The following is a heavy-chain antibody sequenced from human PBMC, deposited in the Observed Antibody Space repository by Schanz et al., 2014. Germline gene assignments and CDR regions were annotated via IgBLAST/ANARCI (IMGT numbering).Heavy chain of an antibody. CDR1: GYTFTSDS. V-gene: IGHV1-69*09. D-gene: IGHD5-12*01. CDR3: ARGGGPDDVFDI. J-gene: IGHJ3*02. Sequence: QVQLVQSGAEVKKPGASVKVSCKASGYTFTSDSMHWVRQAPGQGLEWMGRIIPIHGIVNYAQRLQDRVRITADKSTSTAYMELSSLRSDDTAVYYCARGGGPDDVFDIWGQGTILTVSS. CDR2: IIPIHGIV.